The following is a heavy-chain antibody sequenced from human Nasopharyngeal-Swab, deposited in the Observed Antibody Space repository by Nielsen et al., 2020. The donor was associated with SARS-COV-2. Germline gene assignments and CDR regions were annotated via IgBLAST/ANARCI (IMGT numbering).Heavy chain of an antibody. CDR2: IRSSGSFI. CDR3: ARELYCAGNCPPDY. CDR1: GFTFSNFA. V-gene: IGHV3-21*01. J-gene: IGHJ4*02. Sequence: GGSLRLSCAASGFTFSNFAMSWVRQAPGKGLEWVSSIRSSGSFISYADSVKGRFTISRDNAKNSLYLQMNSLRAEDTAIYFCARELYCAGNCPPDYWGQGTPVTVSS. D-gene: IGHD2-21*02.